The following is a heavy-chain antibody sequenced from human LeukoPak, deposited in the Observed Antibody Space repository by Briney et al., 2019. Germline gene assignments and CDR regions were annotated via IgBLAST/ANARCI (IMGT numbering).Heavy chain of an antibody. Sequence: GASVKVSCKASGYDFTSVGITWVRQAPGQGREWMGWISPYNGNTRYVQKLQGRVTMTTDTSTDTAYMELRRLRFDDTAVYYCARAGSGSGWYFDYWGQGTLVTVSA. CDR3: ARAGSGSGWYFDY. J-gene: IGHJ4*02. CDR2: ISPYNGNT. V-gene: IGHV1-18*01. CDR1: GYDFTSVG. D-gene: IGHD6-19*01.